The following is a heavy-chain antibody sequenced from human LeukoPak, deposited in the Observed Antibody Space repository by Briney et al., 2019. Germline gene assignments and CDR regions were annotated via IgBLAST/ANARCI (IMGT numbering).Heavy chain of an antibody. CDR2: ISAYNGNT. D-gene: IGHD3-3*01. CDR1: GYTFTSYD. V-gene: IGHV1-18*01. CDR3: ARDLEVRFLEWLFIYYGMDV. Sequence: ASVKVSCKASGYTFTSYDINWVRQAPGQGLEWMGWISAYNGNTNYAQKLQGRVTMTTDTSTSTAYMELRSLRSDDTAVYYCARDLEVRFLEWLFIYYGMDVWGQGTTVTVSS. J-gene: IGHJ6*02.